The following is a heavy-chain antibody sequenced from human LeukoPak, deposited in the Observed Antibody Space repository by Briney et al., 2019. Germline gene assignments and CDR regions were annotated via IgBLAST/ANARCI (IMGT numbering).Heavy chain of an antibody. V-gene: IGHV4-59*01. CDR3: ARGPLQFRFDP. CDR1: GGSISSYY. Sequence: SETLSLTCTVSGGSISSYYWSWIRQSPGKGLEWIGYNYSSGTTNYNPSLKSRVTISVDTSKNQFSLKLSSVTAADTAVYYCARGPLQFRFDPWGQGTLVTVSS. D-gene: IGHD4-11*01. J-gene: IGHJ5*02. CDR2: NYSSGTT.